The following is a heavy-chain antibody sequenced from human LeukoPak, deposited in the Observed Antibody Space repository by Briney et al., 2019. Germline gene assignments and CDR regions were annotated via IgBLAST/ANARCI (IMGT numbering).Heavy chain of an antibody. Sequence: GSLRLSCAASGFSFSSYSINWVRQAPGKGLEWVAFIQYDGSDKYYADSVKGRFTISRDNSKNTLYLQMNSLRTEDTAVYYCRDPFDYWGQGTLVTVSS. CDR1: GFSFSSYS. J-gene: IGHJ4*02. CDR3: RDPFDY. V-gene: IGHV3-30*02. CDR2: IQYDGSDK.